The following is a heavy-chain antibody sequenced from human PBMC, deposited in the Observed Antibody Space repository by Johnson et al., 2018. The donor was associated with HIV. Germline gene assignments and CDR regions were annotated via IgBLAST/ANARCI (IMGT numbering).Heavy chain of an antibody. J-gene: IGHJ3*01. CDR2: ISYDGSNK. CDR3: ARAPHDAFDV. V-gene: IGHV3-30*14. Sequence: QVQLVESGGGVVQPGGSLRLSCAASGFTFSTNAMHWVRQAPGKGLEWVAVISYDGSNKYYADSVKGRFTISRDNSKNTLYLQMNSLRDEDTAVYYCARAPHDAFDVWGQGTMVTVSS. CDR1: GFTFSTNA.